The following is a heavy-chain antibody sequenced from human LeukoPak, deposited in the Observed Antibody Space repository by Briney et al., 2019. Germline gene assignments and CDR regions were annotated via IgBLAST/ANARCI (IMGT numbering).Heavy chain of an antibody. V-gene: IGHV3-21*01. D-gene: IGHD2-2*01. CDR1: GFTFSSYS. J-gene: IGHJ4*02. CDR2: ISGSSYYI. CDR3: AKRSRDCSSSSCFVDY. Sequence: GGSLRLSCAASGFTFSSYSMNWVRQAPGKGLEWVSSISGSSYYIYYADSVKGRFTISRDNAKNSLYLQMNSLRAEDTAVYYCAKRSRDCSSSSCFVDYWGQGTLVTVSS.